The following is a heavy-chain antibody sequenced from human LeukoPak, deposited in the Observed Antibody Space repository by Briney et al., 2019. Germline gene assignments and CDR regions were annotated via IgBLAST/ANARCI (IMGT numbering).Heavy chain of an antibody. CDR1: GGSFSGYY. Sequence: SETLSLTCAVYGGSFSGYYWSWIRQPPGKGREWIGEINHSGSTNYNPSLKSRVTMSVDTSKNQFSLRLSSVTAADTAVYYCARDIVVVPAAQQDAFDIWGQGTLVTVSS. V-gene: IGHV4-34*01. D-gene: IGHD2-2*01. J-gene: IGHJ3*02. CDR3: ARDIVVVPAAQQDAFDI. CDR2: INHSGST.